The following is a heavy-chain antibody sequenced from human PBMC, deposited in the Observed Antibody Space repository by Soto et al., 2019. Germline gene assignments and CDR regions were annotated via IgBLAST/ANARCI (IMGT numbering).Heavy chain of an antibody. V-gene: IGHV1-69*01. CDR3: ARVFPDCWVEPGVVRGYLDT. CDR1: ADSFSSYG. J-gene: IGHJ4*02. CDR2: IIPIFGTT. D-gene: IGHD3-3*01. Sequence: QVQLVQSGAEVKEPGSAVKVSCKAPADSFSSYGISWVRQAPGQGLEWMGVIIPIFGTTNYAEKFQGRVTITADEYTNTAYIELSSVRSEDTVFYYCARVFPDCWVEPGVVRGYLDTWGRGTLVTVSS.